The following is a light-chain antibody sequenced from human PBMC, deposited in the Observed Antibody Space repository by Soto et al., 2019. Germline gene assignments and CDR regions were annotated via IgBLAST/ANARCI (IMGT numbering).Light chain of an antibody. CDR2: GAS. V-gene: IGKV3-20*01. J-gene: IGKJ1*01. Sequence: EIVLTQSPGTPSLSPGERATLSCRASQSVSSSYLAWYQQKPGQAPRLLIYGASSRATGIPDRFSGSGSGTEFTLTISSLQSEDFAVYSCLQYHNLWAFGQGTKVDIK. CDR3: LQYHNLWA. CDR1: QSVSSSY.